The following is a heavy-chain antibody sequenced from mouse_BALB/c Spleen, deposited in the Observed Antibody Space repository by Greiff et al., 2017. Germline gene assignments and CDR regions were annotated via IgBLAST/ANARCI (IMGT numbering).Heavy chain of an antibody. CDR3: ARQYGNYEGAY. J-gene: IGHJ3*01. Sequence: EVMLVESGGDLVKPGGSLKLSCAASGFTFSSYGMSWVRQTPDKRLEWVATISSGGSYTYYPDSVKGRFTISRDNAKNTLYLQLSSLKSEDTAMYYCARQYGNYEGAYWGQGTLVTVSA. V-gene: IGHV5-6*01. CDR1: GFTFSSYG. D-gene: IGHD2-10*02. CDR2: ISSGGSYT.